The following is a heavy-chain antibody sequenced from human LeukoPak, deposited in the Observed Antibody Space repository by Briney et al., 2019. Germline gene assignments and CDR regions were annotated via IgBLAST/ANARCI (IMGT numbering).Heavy chain of an antibody. J-gene: IGHJ4*02. V-gene: IGHV1-46*01. CDR2: INPSGGST. CDR3: ARGTYYYDSSGYRIDY. Sequence: ASVKVSCKASGYTFTSYYMHWVRQAPGQGLEWMGIINPSGGSTSYAQKFQGRVTMTRDTSTSTVYMELSSLRSKDTAVYYCARGTYYYDSSGYRIDYWGQGTLVTVSS. D-gene: IGHD3-22*01. CDR1: GYTFTSYY.